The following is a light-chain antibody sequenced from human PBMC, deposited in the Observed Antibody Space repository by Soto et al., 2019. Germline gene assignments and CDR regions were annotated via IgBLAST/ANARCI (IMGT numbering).Light chain of an antibody. CDR1: SSDIGGYNY. Sequence: QSALTQPASVSGSPGQSTTISCTGTSSDIGGYNYVSWYQQLPGEAPKLIIYDVSDRPSGVSTRFSGSKSGNTASLTISGXXXXXXGDYYCSSFTSRHTYVFGTGTKVTVX. V-gene: IGLV2-14*01. J-gene: IGLJ1*01. CDR3: SSFTSRHTYV. CDR2: DVS.